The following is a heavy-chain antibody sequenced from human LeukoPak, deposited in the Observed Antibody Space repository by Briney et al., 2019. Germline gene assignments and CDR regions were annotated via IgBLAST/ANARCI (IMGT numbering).Heavy chain of an antibody. Sequence: SETLSLTCTVSGGSISSYYWSWIRQPPGKGLEWIGYIYYSGSTNYNPSLKSRVTISVDTSKNEFSLKLSSMTAADTAVYYCARGTRRGYYLWFDPWGQGTLVTVSS. D-gene: IGHD3-22*01. CDR1: GGSISSYY. CDR2: IYYSGST. J-gene: IGHJ5*02. V-gene: IGHV4-59*12. CDR3: ARGTRRGYYLWFDP.